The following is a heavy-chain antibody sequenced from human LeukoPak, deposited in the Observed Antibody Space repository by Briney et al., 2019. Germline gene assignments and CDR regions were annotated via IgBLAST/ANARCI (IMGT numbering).Heavy chain of an antibody. D-gene: IGHD2-2*01. CDR2: INSDGSST. Sequence: GGSLRLSCAASGFTFSSYAMSWVRQAPGKGLVWVSRINSDGSSTSYADSVKGRFSISRDNAKNTLYLQMNSLRAEDTAVYYCARVGCSGTNCYGYYYYYGMDVWGQGTTVTVSS. V-gene: IGHV3-74*01. CDR1: GFTFSSYA. CDR3: ARVGCSGTNCYGYYYYYGMDV. J-gene: IGHJ6*02.